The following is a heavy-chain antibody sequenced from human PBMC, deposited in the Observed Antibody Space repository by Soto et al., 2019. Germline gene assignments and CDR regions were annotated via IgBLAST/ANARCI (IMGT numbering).Heavy chain of an antibody. CDR3: ARGWDGGNPDWYSDL. CDR2: MKQDGSQK. Sequence: EVQLVESGGGLVQPGGSLRLSGVASGFTFSSYWMTWVRRAPGKGLEWVANMKQDGSQKYYVDSVKGRFTISRDNAKNSLYLQMNSLRVEDTAVYYCARGWDGGNPDWYSDLWGRGTLVIVSS. J-gene: IGHJ2*01. D-gene: IGHD2-15*01. CDR1: GFTFSSYW. V-gene: IGHV3-7*01.